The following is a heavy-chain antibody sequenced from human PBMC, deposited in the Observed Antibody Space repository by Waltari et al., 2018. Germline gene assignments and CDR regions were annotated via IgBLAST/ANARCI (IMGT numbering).Heavy chain of an antibody. J-gene: IGHJ6*03. CDR2: VDPEDGET. CDR1: GYTFTDYY. D-gene: IGHD4-17*01. CDR3: ATTRDYGGNSYYYYYYMDV. V-gene: IGHV1-69-2*01. Sequence: EVQLVQSGAEVKKPGATVKISCKVSGYTFTDYYMPWVQQAPGKGLEWMGLVDPEDGETIYAEKFQGRVTITADTSTDTAYMELSSLRSEDTAVYYCATTRDYGGNSYYYYYYMDVWGKGTTVTISS.